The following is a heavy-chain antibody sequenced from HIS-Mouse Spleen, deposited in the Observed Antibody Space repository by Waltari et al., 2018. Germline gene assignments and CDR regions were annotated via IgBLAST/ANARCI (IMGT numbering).Heavy chain of an antibody. Sequence: QVQLVQSGAEVKKPGASVKGSCKASGYTFPSYYINWWRQATGQGLEWMGWMNPNSGNTGYAQKFQGRVTMTRNTSISTAYMELSSLRSEDTAVYYCARVYYDFWSGYYYWGQGTLVTVSS. CDR1: GYTFPSYY. CDR2: MNPNSGNT. J-gene: IGHJ4*02. D-gene: IGHD3-3*01. CDR3: ARVYYDFWSGYYY. V-gene: IGHV1-8*01.